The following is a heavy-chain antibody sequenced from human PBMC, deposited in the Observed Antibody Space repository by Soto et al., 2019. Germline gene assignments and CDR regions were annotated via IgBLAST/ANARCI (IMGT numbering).Heavy chain of an antibody. CDR2: IIPIFGTA. V-gene: IGHV1-69*01. Sequence: QVQLVQSGAEVKKPGSSVKVSCKASGGTFSSYAISWVRQAPGQGLEWMGGIIPIFGTANYAQKFQGRVTITADESTSKADMELSSVSTDDTAVYYCARLRERGFGELWSTWGQGTLVTVSS. J-gene: IGHJ4*02. D-gene: IGHD3-10*01. CDR3: ARLRERGFGELWST. CDR1: GGTFSSYA.